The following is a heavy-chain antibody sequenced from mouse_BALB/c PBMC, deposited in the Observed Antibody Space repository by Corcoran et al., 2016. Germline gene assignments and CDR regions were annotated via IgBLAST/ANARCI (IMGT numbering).Heavy chain of an antibody. J-gene: IGHJ1*03. CDR3: ARSGNWDWYFDV. CDR1: GYTFTNYG. CDR2: INTYTGEP. D-gene: IGHD4-1*01. V-gene: IGHV9-1*02. Sequence: QIQLVQSGPELKKPGETVKISCKASGYTFTNYGMNWVKQAPGKGLKWMGWINTYTGEPTYADDFEGRFAFSLETSASTAYLQINNLKNEDMATYFCARSGNWDWYFDVWGTGTTVTVSS.